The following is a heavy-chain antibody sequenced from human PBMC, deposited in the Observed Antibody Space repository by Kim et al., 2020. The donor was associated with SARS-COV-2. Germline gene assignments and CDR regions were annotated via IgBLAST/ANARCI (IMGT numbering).Heavy chain of an antibody. CDR2: ITTNYGTT. D-gene: IGHD3-22*01. V-gene: IGHV1-18*01. CDR1: GYSFNSYG. CDR3: ARGAYDSTGYYYYLDY. Sequence: ASVKVSCKTSGYSFNSYGVNWVRQAPGQGLEWMGWITTNYGTTNYARRLQSRVAMTTDTSTSTAYMELRGLTSDDTAVYFCARGAYDSTGYYYYLDYWGQGTLVTVSS. J-gene: IGHJ4*02.